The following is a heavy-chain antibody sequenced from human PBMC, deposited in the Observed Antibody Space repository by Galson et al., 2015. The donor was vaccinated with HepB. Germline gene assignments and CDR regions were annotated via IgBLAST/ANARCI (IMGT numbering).Heavy chain of an antibody. V-gene: IGHV5-51*03. Sequence: QSGAEVKKPGESLKISCKGSGYSFTNYWIGWVRQMPGKGLEWMGIIYPGDSDTKYSPSFQGQVTISADKSISTAYLQWSSLKASDTAMYYCARADGYKSSHDAFDIWGQGSMVTVSS. D-gene: IGHD5-24*01. CDR1: GYSFTNYW. CDR3: ARADGYKSSHDAFDI. J-gene: IGHJ3*02. CDR2: IYPGDSDT.